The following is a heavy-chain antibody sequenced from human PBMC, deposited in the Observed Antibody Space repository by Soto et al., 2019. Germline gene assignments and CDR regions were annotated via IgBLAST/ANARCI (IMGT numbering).Heavy chain of an antibody. Sequence: TVSAGSPRPCRDYVGCIRQHQEKGLEWIGSIYYSGSTYYNPSLKSRVTISVDTSKNQFSLKLSSVTAADTAVYYCARRLYYDSSGFEGGGMDVWGQGTTVT. CDR3: ARRLYYDSSGFEGGGMDV. V-gene: IGHV4-39*01. J-gene: IGHJ6*02. CDR1: AGSPRPCRDY. D-gene: IGHD3-22*01. CDR2: IYYSGST.